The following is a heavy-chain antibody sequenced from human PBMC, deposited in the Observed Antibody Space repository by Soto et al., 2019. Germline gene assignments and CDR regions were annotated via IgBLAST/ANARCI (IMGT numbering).Heavy chain of an antibody. J-gene: IGHJ6*02. V-gene: IGHV4-34*01. CDR1: GGSFSGYY. Sequence: PSETLSLTCAVYGGSFSGYYWSWIRQPPGKGLEWIGEINHSGSTNYNPSLKSRVTISVDTSMNQFSLKLSSVTAADTAVYYCARGERGSSFYYYYYGMDVWGQGTTVTVSS. D-gene: IGHD6-6*01. CDR2: INHSGST. CDR3: ARGERGSSFYYYYYGMDV.